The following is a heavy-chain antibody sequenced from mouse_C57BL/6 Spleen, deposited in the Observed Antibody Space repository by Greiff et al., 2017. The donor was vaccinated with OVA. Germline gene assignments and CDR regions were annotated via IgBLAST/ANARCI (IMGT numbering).Heavy chain of an antibody. CDR3: ARAGGNYVGWCAY. V-gene: IGHV1-39*01. Sequence: VKQSNGKSLEWIGVINPNYGTTSYNQKFKGKATLTVDQSSSTAYMQLNSLTSEDSAVYYCARAGGNYVGWCAYWGQGTLVTVSA. CDR2: INPNYGTT. J-gene: IGHJ3*01. D-gene: IGHD2-1*01.